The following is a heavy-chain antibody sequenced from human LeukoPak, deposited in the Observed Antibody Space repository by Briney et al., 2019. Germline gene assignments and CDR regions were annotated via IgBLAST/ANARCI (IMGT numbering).Heavy chain of an antibody. CDR1: SGSISAYY. Sequence: SETLSLTCTVSSGSISAYYWNWIRQPPGQGLEWIGYIYYSGSTFYNPSLKSRLSISVDTSKNHFSLELRSVTAADTAVYFCARDHRYRNYGTYWFDSWGQGILVTVSS. CDR3: ARDHRYRNYGTYWFDS. CDR2: IYYSGST. J-gene: IGHJ5*01. V-gene: IGHV4-30-4*08. D-gene: IGHD3-16*02.